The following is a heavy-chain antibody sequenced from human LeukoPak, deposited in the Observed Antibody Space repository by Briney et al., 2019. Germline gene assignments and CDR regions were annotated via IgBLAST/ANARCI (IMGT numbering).Heavy chain of an antibody. CDR2: ISSDGTNK. V-gene: IGHV3-30*04. Sequence: PGRSLRLSCAASGFTFSSYAMYWVRQAPGKGLEWVAVISSDGTNKYYPDSVKGRFTISRDNSKNTLYLQMNSLKTEDTAVYYCTTLRSTWGYWGQGTLVTVSS. CDR1: GFTFSSYA. D-gene: IGHD7-27*01. CDR3: TTLRSTWGY. J-gene: IGHJ4*02.